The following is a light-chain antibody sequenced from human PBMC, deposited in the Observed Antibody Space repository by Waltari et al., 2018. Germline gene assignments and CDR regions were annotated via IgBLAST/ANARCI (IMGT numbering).Light chain of an antibody. J-gene: IGLJ2*01. CDR1: SGNIATNY. Sequence: FMLTQPHSVSESPGKTVTISCTRSSGNIATNYVQWYQQRPGSAPTKVIYEDNQRPSGGPDRFSGSIYSSSNSASLIISGLKAEDEADYYCQSFDSSHVVFGGGTKLTVL. CDR3: QSFDSSHVV. V-gene: IGLV6-57*03. CDR2: EDN.